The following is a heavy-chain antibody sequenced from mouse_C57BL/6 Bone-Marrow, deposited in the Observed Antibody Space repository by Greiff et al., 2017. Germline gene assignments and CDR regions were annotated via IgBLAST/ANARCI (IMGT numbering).Heavy chain of an antibody. CDR3: ARAPYYGSSYWYIDV. CDR2: INPNNGGT. V-gene: IGHV1-18*01. D-gene: IGHD1-1*01. J-gene: IGHJ1*03. Sequence: EVQLQQSGPELVKPGASVKIPCKASGYTFTDYNMDWVKQSHGKSLEWIGDINPNNGGTIYNQKFKGKATLTVDKSSSTAYMELRSLTSEDTAVYYCARAPYYGSSYWYIDVWGKGTTVTVSS. CDR1: GYTFTDYN.